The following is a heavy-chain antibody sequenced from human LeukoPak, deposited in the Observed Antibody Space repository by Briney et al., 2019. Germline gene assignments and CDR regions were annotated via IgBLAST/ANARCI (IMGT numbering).Heavy chain of an antibody. V-gene: IGHV3-74*01. CDR2: INGDGSST. CDR1: GFAFNTYW. Sequence: GGSLRLFCAASGFAFNTYWMHWVRQAPGKGLVWVSRINGDGSSTSYADSVRGRFTISRDNAKNTLYLQMNSLRAEDTAVYYCARDIQYTVTPDSWGQGTLVTVSS. D-gene: IGHD4-17*01. J-gene: IGHJ4*02. CDR3: ARDIQYTVTPDS.